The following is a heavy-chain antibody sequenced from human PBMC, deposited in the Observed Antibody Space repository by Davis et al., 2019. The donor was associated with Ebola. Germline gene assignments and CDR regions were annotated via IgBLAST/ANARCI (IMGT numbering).Heavy chain of an antibody. J-gene: IGHJ4*02. CDR1: GGSFSGYY. CDR2: INHSGST. Sequence: MPSETLSLTCAVYGGSFSGYYWSWIRQPPGKGLEWIGEINHSGSTNYNPSLKSRVTISVDTSKKQFSLKLSSVTAADTAVYYCARGKWELLYGRNYYFDYWGQGTLVTVSS. V-gene: IGHV4-34*01. CDR3: ARGKWELLYGRNYYFDY. D-gene: IGHD1-26*01.